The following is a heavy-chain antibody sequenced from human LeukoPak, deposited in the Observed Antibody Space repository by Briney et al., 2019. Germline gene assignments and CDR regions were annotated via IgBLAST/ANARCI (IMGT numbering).Heavy chain of an antibody. V-gene: IGHV3-21*05. CDR1: GFTFSSYS. D-gene: IGHD3-22*01. J-gene: IGHJ4*02. Sequence: GGSLRLSCAASGFTFSSYSMNWVRQAPGKGLEWVSYISSSSYIYYADSVKGRFTISRDNAKNSLYLQMNSLRAEDTAVYYCARGSPYYDSSGYPLGFDYWGQGTLVTVSS. CDR3: ARGSPYYDSSGYPLGFDY. CDR2: ISSSSYI.